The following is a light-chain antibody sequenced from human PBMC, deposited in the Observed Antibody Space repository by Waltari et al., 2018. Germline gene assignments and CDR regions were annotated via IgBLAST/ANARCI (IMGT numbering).Light chain of an antibody. J-gene: IGKJ1*01. V-gene: IGKV3-20*01. Sequence: VLTQSPGALSLSPGETATLSCRASQSVGRSLVWYQQKPGQAPRLLIFAASTRATGIPDRFSGSGSGTDFSLTISRLEPEDFAVYYCQHNLRLPVTFGQGTKVEFK. CDR2: AAS. CDR1: QSVGRS. CDR3: QHNLRLPVT.